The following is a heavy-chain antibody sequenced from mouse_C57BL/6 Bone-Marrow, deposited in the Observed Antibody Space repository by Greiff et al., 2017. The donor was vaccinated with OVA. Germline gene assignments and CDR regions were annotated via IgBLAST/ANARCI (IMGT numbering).Heavy chain of an antibody. CDR3: ARGDRLWFVYYAMDY. CDR1: GYTFTSYG. Sequence: VQLQQSGAELARPGASVKLSCKASGYTFTSYGISWVKQRTGQGLEWIGEIYPRSGNTYYNEKFKGKATLTADKSSSTAYMELRSLTSEDSAVYFCARGDRLWFVYYAMDYWGQGTSVTVSS. V-gene: IGHV1-81*01. CDR2: IYPRSGNT. J-gene: IGHJ4*01. D-gene: IGHD2-2*01.